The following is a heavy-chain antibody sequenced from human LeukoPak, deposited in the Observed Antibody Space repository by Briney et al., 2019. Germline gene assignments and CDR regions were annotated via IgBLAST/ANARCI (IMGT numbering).Heavy chain of an antibody. CDR2: IRSKANSYAT. D-gene: IGHD2-2*01. Sequence: PGGSLKLSCAASGFTFSGSAMHWVRQASGKGLEWVGRIRSKANSYATAYAASVKGRFTISRDDSKNTAYLQMNSLKTEDTAVYYCTRPPVVPAAIEKEHYYYMDVWGKGTTVTISS. CDR1: GFTFSGSA. J-gene: IGHJ6*03. CDR3: TRPPVVPAAIEKEHYYYMDV. V-gene: IGHV3-73*01.